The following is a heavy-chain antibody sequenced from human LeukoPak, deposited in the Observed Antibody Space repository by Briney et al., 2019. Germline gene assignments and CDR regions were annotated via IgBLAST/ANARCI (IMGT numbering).Heavy chain of an antibody. CDR2: ISSSSSTI. Sequence: GGSLRLPCAASGFTFSSYSMNWVCQAPGKGLEWVSYISSSSSTIYYADSVKGRFTISRDNAKNSLYLQMNSLRAEDTAVYYCARCSSTTRAAWYFDYWGQGTLVTVSS. CDR1: GFTFSSYS. CDR3: ARCSSTTRAAWYFDY. D-gene: IGHD6-13*01. J-gene: IGHJ4*02. V-gene: IGHV3-48*01.